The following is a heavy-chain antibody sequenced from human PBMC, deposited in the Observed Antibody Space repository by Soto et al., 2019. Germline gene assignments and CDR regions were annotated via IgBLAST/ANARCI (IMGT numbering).Heavy chain of an antibody. D-gene: IGHD5-12*01. CDR2: ISNDENIK. J-gene: IGHJ4*02. CDR1: GFNFGNFG. Sequence: PXESLRLSCVASGFNFGNFGMHWVRQAPGKGLEWLTVISNDENIKQDSVRGRFAIARDNSKNMLYLHLTSLRAEDTAIYYCARGLRGVLDYWGQGTLVTVSS. V-gene: IGHV3-33*01. CDR3: ARGLRGVLDY.